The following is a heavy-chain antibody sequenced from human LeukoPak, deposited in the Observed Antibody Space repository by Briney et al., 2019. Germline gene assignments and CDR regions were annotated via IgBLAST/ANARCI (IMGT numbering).Heavy chain of an antibody. CDR2: IRKDGSNQ. J-gene: IGHJ4*02. CDR3: ARYRSGTNDY. D-gene: IGHD1-14*01. V-gene: IGHV3-30*02. CDR1: VFTFSDYG. Sequence: GGSLRLSCAPSVFTFSDYGMHGVRQAPGRGVEWVAFIRKDGSNQNHAHSVKGRFTIFRDNSKNTLYLQMNSLRAEDTALYYCARYRSGTNDYWGGGTLVIVSS.